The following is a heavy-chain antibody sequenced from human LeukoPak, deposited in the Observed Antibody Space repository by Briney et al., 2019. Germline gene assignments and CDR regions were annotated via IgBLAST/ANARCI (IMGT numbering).Heavy chain of an antibody. CDR3: ARVRNGMDV. V-gene: IGHV4-34*01. D-gene: IGHD1-1*01. Sequence: SETLSLTCTVYGGSFSGYYWSWIRQPPGKGLEWIGEINHSGSTNYNPSLKSRVTISVDTSKNQFSLKLSSVTAADTAVYYCARVRNGMDVWGQGTTVTVSS. CDR1: GGSFSGYY. CDR2: INHSGST. J-gene: IGHJ6*02.